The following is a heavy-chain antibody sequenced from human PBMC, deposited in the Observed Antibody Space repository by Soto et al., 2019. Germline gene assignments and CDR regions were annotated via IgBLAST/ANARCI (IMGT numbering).Heavy chain of an antibody. CDR1: GGSISSYY. CDR3: ARRYCGGDNCYSGFDY. V-gene: IGHV4-59*08. Sequence: QVQLQESGPGLVKPSETLSLTCTVSGGSISSYYWSWIRQPPGKGLEWIGYIYYSGSTNYNPSLKSRVSMPVDTSKNQFSLKVSSVIAADTAVYYCARRYCGGDNCYSGFDYWGQGTLVTVSS. CDR2: IYYSGST. J-gene: IGHJ4*02. D-gene: IGHD2-15*01.